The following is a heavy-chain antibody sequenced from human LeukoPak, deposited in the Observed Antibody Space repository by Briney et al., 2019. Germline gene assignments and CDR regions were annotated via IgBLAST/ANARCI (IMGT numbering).Heavy chain of an antibody. CDR1: GLSISSGGYY. CDR2: IYYGGST. D-gene: IGHD3-22*01. J-gene: IGHJ4*02. Sequence: SETLSLTCTASGLSISSGGYYWRWLRRHPGKGLGWIVYIYYGGSTYYNPSLKSRVTISVDTSKNQFSLKLSSVTAADTAVYYCARGPDYYDSSGGTIDYWGQGTLVTVSS. CDR3: ARGPDYYDSSGGTIDY. V-gene: IGHV4-31*03.